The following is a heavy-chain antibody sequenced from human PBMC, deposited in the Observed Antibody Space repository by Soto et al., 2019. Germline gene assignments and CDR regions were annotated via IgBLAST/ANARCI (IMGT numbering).Heavy chain of an antibody. J-gene: IGHJ6*02. CDR1: GGSISSYY. CDR2: IYYSGST. V-gene: IGHV4-59*01. CDR3: ARLGSGETWYPGYSYGAVLPSRYGMDV. Sequence: SETLSLTCTVSGGSISSYYWSWIRQPPGKGLEWIGYIYYSGSTNYNPSLKSRVTISVDTSKNQFSLKLSSVTAADTAVYYCARLGSGETWYPGYSYGAVLPSRYGMDVWGQGTTVTVSS. D-gene: IGHD5-18*01.